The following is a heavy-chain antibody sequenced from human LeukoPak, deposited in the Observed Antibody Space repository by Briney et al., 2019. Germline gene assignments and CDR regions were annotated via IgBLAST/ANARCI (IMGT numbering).Heavy chain of an antibody. J-gene: IGHJ4*02. D-gene: IGHD3-22*01. CDR1: GGSFSGYY. Sequence: PSETLSLTCAAYGGSFSGYYWSWIRQPPGKGLEWIGEINHSGSTNYNPSRKSRVTISVDTSKNQFSLKLSSVAAADTAVYYCARARLLYYYDSSGYYYSWGFDYWGQGTLVTVSS. CDR3: ARARLLYYYDSSGYYYSWGFDY. V-gene: IGHV4-34*01. CDR2: INHSGST.